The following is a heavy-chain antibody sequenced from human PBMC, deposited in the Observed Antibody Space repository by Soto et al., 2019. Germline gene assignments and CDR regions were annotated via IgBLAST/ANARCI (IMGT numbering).Heavy chain of an antibody. Sequence: QVQLQESGPGLVKPSETLSLTCAVSGGSISGYYWSWIRQPPGKGLEWIGYIYYSGSTNYNPSLKSRVTISGDTSKNQCSLKLTSVTAADTAVYYCARDGGYGDPAHLSYWGQGTLVTVSS. V-gene: IGHV4-59*01. CDR3: ARDGGYGDPAHLSY. CDR1: GGSISGYY. J-gene: IGHJ4*02. D-gene: IGHD4-17*01. CDR2: IYYSGST.